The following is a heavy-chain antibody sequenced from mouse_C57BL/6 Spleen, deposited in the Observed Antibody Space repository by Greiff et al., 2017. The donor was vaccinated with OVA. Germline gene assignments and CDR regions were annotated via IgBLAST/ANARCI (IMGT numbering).Heavy chain of an antibody. CDR2: ISDGGSYT. Sequence: EVQVVESGGGLVKPGGSLKLSCAASGFTFSSYAMSWVRQTPEKRLEWVATISDGGSYTYYPDNVKGRFTISRENAKNNLYLQMSHLKSEDTAMYYCARDPRDGYYFDYWGQGTTLTASS. D-gene: IGHD2-3*01. CDR3: ARDPRDGYYFDY. V-gene: IGHV5-4*01. CDR1: GFTFSSYA. J-gene: IGHJ2*01.